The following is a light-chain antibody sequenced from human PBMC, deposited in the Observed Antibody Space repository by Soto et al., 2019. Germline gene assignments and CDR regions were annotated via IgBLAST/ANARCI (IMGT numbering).Light chain of an antibody. Sequence: DIGMTQSPDSLAVSLGERATINCKSSQSVLYSSNNKNFLAWYQQKPGQPPKLLIYRASTRESGVPDRFSGSGSGTDFTLTISSLQAEDVAVYYCQQYYSIPRTFGQGTKLEIK. J-gene: IGKJ2*01. V-gene: IGKV4-1*01. CDR2: RAS. CDR1: QSVLYSSNNKNF. CDR3: QQYYSIPRT.